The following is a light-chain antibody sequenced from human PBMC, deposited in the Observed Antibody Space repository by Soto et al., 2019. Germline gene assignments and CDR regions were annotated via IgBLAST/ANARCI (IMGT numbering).Light chain of an antibody. CDR2: GAS. CDR3: QQYYTNSWS. CDR1: QGISSGY. J-gene: IGKJ1*01. V-gene: IGKV3-20*01. Sequence: EVKVTQSPGTLSLSTGDRATLSCRACQGISSGYLAWYQQKPGQAPRLLIYGASSRATGIPDRFSGSGSGTDFTLTISSLQSEDVAVYYCQQYYTNSWSVGQGTKVAIK.